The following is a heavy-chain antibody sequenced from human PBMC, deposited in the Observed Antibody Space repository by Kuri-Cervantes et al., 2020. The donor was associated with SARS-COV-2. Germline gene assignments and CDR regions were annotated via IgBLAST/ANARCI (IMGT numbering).Heavy chain of an antibody. V-gene: IGHV1-18*04. CDR3: ARDGRTYYDILTGYSISYYFDH. CDR1: GYTFTSYG. D-gene: IGHD3-9*01. J-gene: IGHJ4*02. Sequence: ASVKVSCKASGYTFTSYGISWVRQAPGQGLEWMGWISAYNGNTNYAQKLQGRVTMTTGTSTSIAYMELRSLRSDDTAVYYCARDGRTYYDILTGYSISYYFDHWGQGALVTVSS. CDR2: ISAYNGNT.